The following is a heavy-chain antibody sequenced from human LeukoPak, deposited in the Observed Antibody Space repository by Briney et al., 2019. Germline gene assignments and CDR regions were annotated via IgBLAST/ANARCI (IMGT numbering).Heavy chain of an antibody. V-gene: IGHV3-7*01. D-gene: IGHD2-15*01. J-gene: IGHJ4*02. CDR3: ASRSSVAASGPG. Sequence: GGSLRLSCAASGFTFSSYWMSWVRQAPGKGLEWVANINQDGSEKYYVDSVKGRFTISRDNAKNSLYLQMSSLRADDTALYYCASRSSVAASGPGWGQGTLVTVPS. CDR1: GFTFSSYW. CDR2: INQDGSEK.